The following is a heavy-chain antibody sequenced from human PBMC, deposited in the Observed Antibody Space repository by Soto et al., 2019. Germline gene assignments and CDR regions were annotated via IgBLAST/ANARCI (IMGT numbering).Heavy chain of an antibody. CDR2: INAGNGNT. D-gene: IGHD2-2*01. CDR3: ARGVENIVVVLDVFGYYGMDV. J-gene: IGHJ6*02. Sequence: GXSGKFSCRASGYSFTSYAIYWLRQAPGQRLEWMGWINAGNGNTKYSQKLQGRVTFTGDTSASTAHMELSSLRSEDTAVYFCARGVENIVVVLDVFGYYGMDVWGQGTTVTVSS. CDR1: GYSFTSYA. V-gene: IGHV1-3*01.